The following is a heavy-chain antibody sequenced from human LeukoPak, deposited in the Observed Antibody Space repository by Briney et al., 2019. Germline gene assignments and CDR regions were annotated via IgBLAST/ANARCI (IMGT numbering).Heavy chain of an antibody. V-gene: IGHV4-39*01. CDR1: GGSISSSSYY. J-gene: IGHJ5*02. CDR2: IYYSGST. CDR3: ARGQAEGWFDP. Sequence: SETLSLTCTVSGGSISSSSYYWGWIRQPPGKGLEWIGSIYYSGSTYYNPSLKSRVTISVDTSKNQFSLKLSSVTAADTAVYYCARGQAEGWFDPWGQGTLVTVSS.